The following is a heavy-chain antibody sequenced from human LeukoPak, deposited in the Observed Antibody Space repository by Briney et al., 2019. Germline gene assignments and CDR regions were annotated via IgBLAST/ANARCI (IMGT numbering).Heavy chain of an antibody. CDR3: ARVAMIVNDY. J-gene: IGHJ4*02. D-gene: IGHD3-22*01. V-gene: IGHV3-21*01. CDR1: GFTFSSYA. CDR2: ISSSSSYI. Sequence: GGSXRLSCAASGFTFSSYAMHWVRQAPGKGLEWVSSISSSSSYIYYADSVKGRFTISRDNSKNTLYLQMNSLRAEDTAVYYCARVAMIVNDYWGQGTLVTVSS.